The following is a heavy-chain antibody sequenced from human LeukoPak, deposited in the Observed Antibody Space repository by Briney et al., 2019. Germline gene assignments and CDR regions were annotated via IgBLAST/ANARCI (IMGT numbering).Heavy chain of an antibody. J-gene: IGHJ6*03. V-gene: IGHV4-4*07. CDR2: IYPTGNT. D-gene: IGHD3-22*01. CDR1: GGAIISYY. CDR3: ARLKFYDSTGYSRGYYMDV. Sequence: SETLSLTCSVYGGAIISYYWSWIRQPAGKGPEWIGRIYPTGNTDYNPSLETRVTMSTDLSNKQFSLSLRSVTAADTAVYYCARLKFYDSTGYSRGYYMDVWGKGTAVTVSS.